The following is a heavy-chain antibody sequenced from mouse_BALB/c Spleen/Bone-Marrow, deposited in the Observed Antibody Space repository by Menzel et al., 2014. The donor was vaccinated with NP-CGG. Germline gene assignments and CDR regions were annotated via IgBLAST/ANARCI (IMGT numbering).Heavy chain of an antibody. D-gene: IGHD2-12*01. J-gene: IGHJ2*01. V-gene: IGHV5-6-3*01. CDR1: GITFSNYG. CDR3: ARVAYYNVYFDY. Sequence: EVKLVESGGGLVQPGGSLKLSCAASGITFSNYGMSWIRQTPDKRLELVATINGNCGSSYYPDSVKGRFTISRDNAKNTLYLQMSSLKSEDTAMYYCARVAYYNVYFDYWGQGTTLTVSS. CDR2: INGNCGSS.